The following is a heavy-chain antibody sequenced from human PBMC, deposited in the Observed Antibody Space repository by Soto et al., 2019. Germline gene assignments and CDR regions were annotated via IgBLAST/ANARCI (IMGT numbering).Heavy chain of an antibody. CDR2: IYYSGST. D-gene: IGHD6-13*01. CDR3: AREGRLAAAGRFDY. V-gene: IGHV4-31*03. Sequence: PSETLSLTCTVSGGSISSGDYYWSWIRQVPKKGLEWIGYIYYSGSTYYNPSLRSRVAMSVDTSKNQFSLKVSSVTAADTAIYYCAREGRLAAAGRFDYWGQGTLVTVSS. J-gene: IGHJ4*02. CDR1: GGSISSGDYY.